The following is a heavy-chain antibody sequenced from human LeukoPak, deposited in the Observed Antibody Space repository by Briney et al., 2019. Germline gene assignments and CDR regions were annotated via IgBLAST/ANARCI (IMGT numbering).Heavy chain of an antibody. CDR1: GGSISSGGYY. J-gene: IGHJ4*02. V-gene: IGHV4-31*03. D-gene: IGHD5-24*01. CDR2: IYYSGST. CDR3: ARGGDGYNFDY. Sequence: PSQTLSLTCTVSGGSISSGGYYWSWIRQHPGKGLEWIGYIYYSGSTYYNPSLKSRVTISVDASKNQFSLKLSSVTAADTAVYYCARGGDGYNFDYWGQGTLVTVSS.